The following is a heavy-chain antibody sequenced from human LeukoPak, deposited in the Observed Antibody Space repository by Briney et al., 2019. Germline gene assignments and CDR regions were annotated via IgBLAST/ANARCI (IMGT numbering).Heavy chain of an antibody. CDR2: INHSGST. J-gene: IGHJ3*02. D-gene: IGHD3-10*01. Sequence: SETLSLTCAVYGGSFSGYYWSWIRQPPGKGLEWIGEINHSGSTNYNPSLKSRVTMSVDTSKNQFSLKLSSVTAADTAVYYCARGIAAGWFGELDDAFDIWGQGTMVTVSS. V-gene: IGHV4-34*01. CDR3: ARGIAAGWFGELDDAFDI. CDR1: GGSFSGYY.